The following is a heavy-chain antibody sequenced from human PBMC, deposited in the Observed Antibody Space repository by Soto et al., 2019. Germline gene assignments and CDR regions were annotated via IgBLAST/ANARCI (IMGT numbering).Heavy chain of an antibody. CDR1: GVTCSSYA. CDR3: AKEDGWELLYYGMDV. CDR2: ISGSGGST. D-gene: IGHD1-26*01. V-gene: IGHV3-23*01. J-gene: IGHJ6*02. Sequence: EVQLLASGGGLVQPGGSLRLSGAASGVTCSSYAMSWVRQAPGKGLEWVSAISGSGGSTYYADSVKGRFTISSDNSKNTLYLQMNSLRAEDTAVYYCAKEDGWELLYYGMDVWGQGTTVTVSS.